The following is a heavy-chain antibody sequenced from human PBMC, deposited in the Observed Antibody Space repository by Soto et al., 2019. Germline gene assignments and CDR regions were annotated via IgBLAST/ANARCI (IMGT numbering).Heavy chain of an antibody. Sequence: QVQLVQSGAEVKKPGASVKVSCKASGYTFTSYYMHWVRQAPGQGLEWMGIINPSGGSTSYAQKCRGRVTMTRDTAPSTGYMELRSLRSEDTAVYYCATRTSGYSYGYNYYGMDVWGQGTTVTVSS. V-gene: IGHV1-46*03. CDR1: GYTFTSYY. J-gene: IGHJ6*02. D-gene: IGHD5-18*01. CDR3: ATRTSGYSYGYNYYGMDV. CDR2: INPSGGST.